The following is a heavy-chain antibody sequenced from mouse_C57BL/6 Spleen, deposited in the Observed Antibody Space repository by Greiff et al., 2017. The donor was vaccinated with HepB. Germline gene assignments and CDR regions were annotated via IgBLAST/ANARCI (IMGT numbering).Heavy chain of an antibody. CDR3: GSLFYYYGSSYKDGFAY. CDR2: INPNNGGT. CDR1: GYTFTDYY. D-gene: IGHD1-1*01. V-gene: IGHV1-26*01. J-gene: IGHJ3*01. Sequence: VQLQQSGPELVKPGASVKISCKASGYTFTDYYMNWVKQSHGKSLEWIGDINPNNGGTSYNQKFKGKATLTVDKSSSTAYMELRSLTSEDSAVYYCGSLFYYYGSSYKDGFAYWGQGTLVTVSA.